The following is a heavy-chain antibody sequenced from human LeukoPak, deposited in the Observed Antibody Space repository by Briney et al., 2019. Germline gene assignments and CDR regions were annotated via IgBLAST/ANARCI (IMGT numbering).Heavy chain of an antibody. V-gene: IGHV4-59*12. CDR3: AREEVGGNSDY. CDR2: IYYSGST. D-gene: IGHD4-23*01. Sequence: SETLSLTCTVSGGSISSYYWSWIRQPPGKGLEWIGYIYYSGSTNYNPSLKSRVTISVDTSKNQFSLKLSSVTAADTAVYYCAREEVGGNSDYWGQGTLVTVSS. J-gene: IGHJ4*02. CDR1: GGSISSYY.